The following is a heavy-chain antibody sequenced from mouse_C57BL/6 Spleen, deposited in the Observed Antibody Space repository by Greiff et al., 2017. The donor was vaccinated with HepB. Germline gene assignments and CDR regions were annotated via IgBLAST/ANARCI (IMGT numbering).Heavy chain of an antibody. CDR2: IHPNSGST. Sequence: QVQLQQPGAELVKPGASVKLSCKASGYTFTSYWMHWVKQRPGQGLEWIGMIHPNSGSTNYNEKFKSKATLTVDKSSNTAYMQLSSLTSEDSAVYDCARMGITAGYFDDWGQGTTVTVSS. CDR1: GYTFTSYW. CDR3: ARMGITAGYFDD. J-gene: IGHJ1*01. D-gene: IGHD1-1*01. V-gene: IGHV1-64*01.